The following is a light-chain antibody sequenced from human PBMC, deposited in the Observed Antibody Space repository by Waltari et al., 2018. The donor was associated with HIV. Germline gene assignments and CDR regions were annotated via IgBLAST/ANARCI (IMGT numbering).Light chain of an antibody. CDR3: QSYDSSLSGWV. J-gene: IGLJ3*02. Sequence: QSVLTQPPSVSGGPGQRVTISCTRSSSNIGYGSDVHWYQQFPGTAPKVLIYANTNRPSGVPDRFSGSKSGYSASLVITGLQAEDDADYYCQSYDSSLSGWVFGGGTKLTVL. CDR2: ANT. CDR1: SSNIGYGSD. V-gene: IGLV1-40*01.